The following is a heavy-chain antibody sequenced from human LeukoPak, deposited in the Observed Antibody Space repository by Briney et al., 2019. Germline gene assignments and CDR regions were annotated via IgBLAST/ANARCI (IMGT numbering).Heavy chain of an antibody. Sequence: GASVKVSCKASGYTFTGYYMHWVRQAPGQGLEWMGRINPNSGGTNYAQKFQGRVTMTRDTSIGTAYMELSRLRSDDTAVYYCARDYCSSTSCLFDYWGQGTLVTVSS. CDR3: ARDYCSSTSCLFDY. CDR1: GYTFTGYY. J-gene: IGHJ4*02. D-gene: IGHD2-2*01. CDR2: INPNSGGT. V-gene: IGHV1-2*06.